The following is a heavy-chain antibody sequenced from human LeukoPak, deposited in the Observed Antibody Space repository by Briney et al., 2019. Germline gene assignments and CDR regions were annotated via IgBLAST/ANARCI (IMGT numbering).Heavy chain of an antibody. CDR2: IIPIFATA. Sequence: SVKVSCKASGGTFSSYTISWVRQAPGQGLEWMGGIIPIFATANYAQKFQGRVTITTDESTSTAYMELRSLRSDDTAVYYCARCGRAKTAYYYYMDVWGKGTTVTVSS. CDR1: GGTFSSYT. D-gene: IGHD4/OR15-4a*01. J-gene: IGHJ6*03. V-gene: IGHV1-69*05. CDR3: ARCGRAKTAYYYYMDV.